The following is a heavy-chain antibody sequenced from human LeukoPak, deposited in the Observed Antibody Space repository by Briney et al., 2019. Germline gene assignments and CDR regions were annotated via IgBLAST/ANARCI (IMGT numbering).Heavy chain of an antibody. D-gene: IGHD3-22*01. CDR3: ARDATLYDSSAFYYLW. CDR2: IIPMFRTA. V-gene: IGHV1-69*13. CDR1: GGTFSRYA. J-gene: IGHJ4*02. Sequence: GASVKVSCKASGGTFSRYAISWLRQAPGQGLEWMGGIIPMFRTANYAQKFQGSVTITADESTRTAYMELTTLRSEDTAVYYCARDATLYDSSAFYYLWWGQGTLVTVSS.